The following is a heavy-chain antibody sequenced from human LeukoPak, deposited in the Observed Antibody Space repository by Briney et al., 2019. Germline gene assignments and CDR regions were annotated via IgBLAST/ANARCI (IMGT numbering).Heavy chain of an antibody. J-gene: IGHJ4*02. CDR3: ARDGRIAVAGTGPDY. CDR1: GFTFSNYV. CDR2: ISSSSSTI. V-gene: IGHV3-48*04. D-gene: IGHD6-19*01. Sequence: GGSLRLSCAASGFTFSNYVMNWVRQAPGKGLEWVSYISSSSSTIYYADSVKGRFTISRDNAKNSLYLQMNSLRAEDTAVYYCARDGRIAVAGTGPDYWGQGTLVTVSS.